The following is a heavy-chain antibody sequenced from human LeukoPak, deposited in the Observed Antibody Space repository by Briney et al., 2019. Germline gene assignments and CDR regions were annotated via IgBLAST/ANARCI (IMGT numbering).Heavy chain of an antibody. V-gene: IGHV1-2*02. CDR3: ASISHYDSSGYYYPAY. D-gene: IGHD3-22*01. CDR1: GYTFTGYY. J-gene: IGHJ4*02. Sequence: WASAKVSCKASGYTFTGYYMHWVRQAPGQGLEWMGWINPNSGGTNYAQKFQGRVTMTRDTSISTAYMELSRLRSDDTAVYYCASISHYDSSGYYYPAYWGQGTLVTVSS. CDR2: INPNSGGT.